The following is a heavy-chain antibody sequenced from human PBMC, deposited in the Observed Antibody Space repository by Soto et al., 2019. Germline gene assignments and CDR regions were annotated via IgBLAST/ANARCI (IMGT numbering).Heavy chain of an antibody. J-gene: IGHJ5*02. CDR1: GGSISSSSYY. D-gene: IGHD3-10*01. Sequence: SETLSLTCTVSGGSISSSSYYWGWIRQPPGKGLEWIGSIYYSGSTYYNPSLKSRVTISVDTSKNQFSLKLSSVTAADTAVYYCARLLHRPGSGPPNWFDPWGQGTLVTVSS. V-gene: IGHV4-39*01. CDR3: ARLLHRPGSGPPNWFDP. CDR2: IYYSGST.